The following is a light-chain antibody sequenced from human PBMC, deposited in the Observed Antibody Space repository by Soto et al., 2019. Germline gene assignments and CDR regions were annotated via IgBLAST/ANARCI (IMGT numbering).Light chain of an antibody. CDR3: SAYTSSSTLV. CDR2: EVS. V-gene: IGLV2-14*01. CDR1: ISDVGGYNY. Sequence: QSALTQPASVSGSPGHSITISCTGTISDVGGYNYVSWYQQHPGKAPKLMIYEVSNRPSGVSNRFSGSKSGNTASLTISGLQAEDEADYYCSAYTSSSTLVFGTGTKLTVL. J-gene: IGLJ1*01.